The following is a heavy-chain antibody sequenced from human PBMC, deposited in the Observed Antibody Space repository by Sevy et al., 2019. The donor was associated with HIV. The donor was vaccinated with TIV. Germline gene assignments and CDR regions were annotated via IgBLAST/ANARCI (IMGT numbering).Heavy chain of an antibody. V-gene: IGHV3-48*03. CDR2: ISSSGSTI. D-gene: IGHD3-3*01. CDR3: AKRGGQYDLGMDV. CDR1: GFTFSSYE. Sequence: VGSLRLSCAASGFTFSSYEMNWVRQAPGKGLEWVSYISSSGSTIYYADSVRGRFTISRDNAKKSLYLQMNSLRAEDTAVYYCAKRGGQYDLGMDVWGQGTTVTVSS. J-gene: IGHJ6*02.